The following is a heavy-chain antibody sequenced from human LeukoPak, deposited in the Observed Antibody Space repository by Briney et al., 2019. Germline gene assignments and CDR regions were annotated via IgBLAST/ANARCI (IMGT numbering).Heavy chain of an antibody. CDR3: AKAVGATN. J-gene: IGHJ4*02. CDR2: ISGSGGST. D-gene: IGHD1-26*01. CDR1: GFTSSSDA. Sequence: GGSLRLSCAPSGFTSSSDAMRSGCPAPRERREWFSAISGSGGSTYYAASVKGRFTISRDNSKNTLYLQMNSLRAEDTAVYYCAKAVGATNWGQGTLVSVSS. V-gene: IGHV3-23*01.